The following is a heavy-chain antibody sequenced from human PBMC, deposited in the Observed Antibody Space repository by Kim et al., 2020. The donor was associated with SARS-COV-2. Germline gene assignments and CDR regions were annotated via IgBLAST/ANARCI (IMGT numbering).Heavy chain of an antibody. CDR1: GGSISSGDYC. V-gene: IGHV4-30-4*01. CDR2: IYDSGST. CDR3: ARDGSGGAIVNWFDT. Sequence: SETLSLTCTVSGGSISSGDYCWSWIRQPPGKGLEWIRYIYDSGSTYYNPSLKSRVTITVDTSKNQFTLKLSSVTAADTAVYYWARDGSGGAIVNWFDTWGQGTLVTVSS. J-gene: IGHJ5*02. D-gene: IGHD3-10*01.